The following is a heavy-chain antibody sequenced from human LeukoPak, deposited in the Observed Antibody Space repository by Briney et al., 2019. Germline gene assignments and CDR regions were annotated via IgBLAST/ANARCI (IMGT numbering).Heavy chain of an antibody. J-gene: IGHJ3*02. CDR3: ARDWYDNSDAFDI. Sequence: GGSLRLSCAASEFIVSINYMTWVRQAPGKGLEWVSLIYSRGDTKYADSVKGRFTISRDNFKNTLYLQMNSLRAEDTAVYYCARDWYDNSDAFDIWGQGTMVTVSS. V-gene: IGHV3-66*01. CDR1: EFIVSINY. D-gene: IGHD3-9*01. CDR2: IYSRGDT.